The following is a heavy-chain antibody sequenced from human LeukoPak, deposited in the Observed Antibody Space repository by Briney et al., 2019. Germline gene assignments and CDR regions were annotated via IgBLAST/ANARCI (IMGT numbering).Heavy chain of an antibody. J-gene: IGHJ4*02. Sequence: GGSLRLSCAASGFTFSSYAMHWVRQAPGKGLEWVAVISYDGSNTYYADSVKGRFTISRDNSKNMLYLQMNSLRAEDTAVYYCAKPYYYGSRSYMDYWGQGTLVTVSS. CDR2: ISYDGSNT. CDR1: GFTFSSYA. CDR3: AKPYYYGSRSYMDY. V-gene: IGHV3-30*18. D-gene: IGHD3-10*01.